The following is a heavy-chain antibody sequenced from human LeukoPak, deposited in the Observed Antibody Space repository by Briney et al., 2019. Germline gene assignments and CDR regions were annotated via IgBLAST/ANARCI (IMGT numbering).Heavy chain of an antibody. J-gene: IGHJ4*02. CDR3: ATAGNYRFDN. Sequence: GGSLRLSCAGSGFTFSNTGMHWVRQAPGEGLVWVSRIDSNGNTINYADSVKGRFTISRDNARNTLYLQMNGLRVEDTALYFCATAGNYRFDNWGQGTLVTFSS. D-gene: IGHD1-7*01. V-gene: IGHV3-74*01. CDR1: GFTFSNTG. CDR2: IDSNGNTI.